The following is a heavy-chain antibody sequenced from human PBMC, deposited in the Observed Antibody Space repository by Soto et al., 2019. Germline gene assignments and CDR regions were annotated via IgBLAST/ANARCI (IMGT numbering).Heavy chain of an antibody. CDR1: GFTFSSYA. Sequence: GSLRLSCAASGFTFSSYAMSWVRQAPGKGLEWVSAISGSGGSTYYADSVKGRFTISRDNSKNTLYLQMNSLRAEDTAVYYCAKGASIFGVVIIPLFDYWGQGTLVTVSS. CDR3: AKGASIFGVVIIPLFDY. J-gene: IGHJ4*02. D-gene: IGHD3-3*01. CDR2: ISGSGGST. V-gene: IGHV3-23*01.